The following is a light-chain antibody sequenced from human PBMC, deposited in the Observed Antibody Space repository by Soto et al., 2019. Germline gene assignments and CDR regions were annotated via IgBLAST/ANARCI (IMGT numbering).Light chain of an antibody. CDR2: GAS. CDR3: QQYNNWPHT. J-gene: IGKJ2*01. CDR1: QSVSNN. Sequence: EIVMTQSPATLSVSPGERATLSCRASQSVSNNLAWYQQKPGQAPRLLIYGASTRATGIPARFSGSGSGTEVTLTTSSLQSEDVAAYYCQQYNNWPHTFGQGTKLEIK. V-gene: IGKV3-15*01.